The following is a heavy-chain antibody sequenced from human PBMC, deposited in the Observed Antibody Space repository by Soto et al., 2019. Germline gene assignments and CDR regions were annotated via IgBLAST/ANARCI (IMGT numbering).Heavy chain of an antibody. CDR1: GFTFSSYN. CDR2: ISSSSGTI. CDR3: ARDPGGCTGGSCYSWYFDY. Sequence: EVQLVESGGNLVQFGGSLRLSCAASGFTFSSYNMNWVRQAPGKGLEWVSYISSSSGTIFYADSVKGRFIISRDNANNSLYLQMDSLRAEYTAVYYCARDPGGCTGGSCYSWYFDYWGEGTLVTVSS. D-gene: IGHD2-15*01. V-gene: IGHV3-48*01. J-gene: IGHJ4*02.